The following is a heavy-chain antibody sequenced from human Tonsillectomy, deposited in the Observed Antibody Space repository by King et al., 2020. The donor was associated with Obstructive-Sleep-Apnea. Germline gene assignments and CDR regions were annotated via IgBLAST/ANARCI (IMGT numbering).Heavy chain of an antibody. J-gene: IGHJ4*02. V-gene: IGHV3-15*01. CDR2: ISTKTDGAST. CDR1: EFTFSNAW. Sequence: QLVQSGGGLVKAEGSLRLSCAASEFTFSNAWMSWVRQVPGNGREWVGRISTKTDGASTDYAAPVKGRFIISRDDSKYTLYHQMNSLKIEDTTVYYCTRGSAAAYFDYWGQGTLVTVSS. CDR3: TRGSAAAYFDY. D-gene: IGHD6-13*01.